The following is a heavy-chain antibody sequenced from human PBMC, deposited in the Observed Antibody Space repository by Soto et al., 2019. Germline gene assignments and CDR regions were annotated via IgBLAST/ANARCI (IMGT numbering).Heavy chain of an antibody. D-gene: IGHD4-17*01. CDR1: GGTFSSYA. CDR3: ARSRLVAEFKDYGRNYNAFDI. V-gene: IGHV1-69*01. CDR2: IVPIFGTP. Sequence: QVQLVQSGAEVKKPGSSVKVSCKAAGGTFSSYAISWVRQAPGQGLEWMGGIVPIFGTPNYAQRFQGRVTITADESTSTAYMELSSLRSEDTALFYCARSRLVAEFKDYGRNYNAFDIWGQGTMVTVSS. J-gene: IGHJ3*02.